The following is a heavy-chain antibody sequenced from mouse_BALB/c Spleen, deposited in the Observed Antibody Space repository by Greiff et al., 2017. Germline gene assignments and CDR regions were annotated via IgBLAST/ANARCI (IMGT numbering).Heavy chain of an antibody. CDR2: IDPANGNT. D-gene: IGHD1-2*01. Sequence: EVQLQQSGAELVKPGASVKLSCTASGFNIKDTYMHWVKQRPEQGLEWIGRIDPANGNTKYDPKFQGKATITADTSSNTAYLQLSSLTSEDTAVYYCASPVFLRLDYSMDYWGQGTSVTVSS. CDR3: ASPVFLRLDYSMDY. CDR1: GFNIKDTY. J-gene: IGHJ4*01. V-gene: IGHV14-3*02.